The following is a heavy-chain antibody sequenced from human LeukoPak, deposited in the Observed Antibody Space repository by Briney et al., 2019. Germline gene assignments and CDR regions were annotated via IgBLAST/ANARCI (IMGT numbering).Heavy chain of an antibody. CDR3: ARAPWKCCSIWLGYYYYMDV. J-gene: IGHJ6*03. CDR2: IYTSGST. CDR1: GCSISSYY. D-gene: IGHD6-13*01. Sequence: SETLSLTCTVSGCSISSYYWSWIRQPSGKGLECIRRIYTSGSTNYNPSLKSRVTMSVDTSKNQFYLKLSSVTAADKAVYYSARAPWKCCSIWLGYYYYMDVWGKGTTVTVSS. V-gene: IGHV4-4*07.